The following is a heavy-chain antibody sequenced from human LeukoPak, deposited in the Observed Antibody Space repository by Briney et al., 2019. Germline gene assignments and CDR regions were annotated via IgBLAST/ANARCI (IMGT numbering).Heavy chain of an antibody. D-gene: IGHD5/OR15-5a*01. CDR1: GGSISNTYF. J-gene: IGHJ5*02. CDR2: IRYSGST. Sequence: SETLSLTCNVSGGSISNTYFWGWIRRPPGKGLEWIGSIRYSGSTYYNPSLKSRVTISVDTSKNQFPLNLSSLTAADTAVYYCATSDTVSTYNWFDPWGQGTLVTVS. CDR3: ATSDTVSTYNWFDP. V-gene: IGHV4-39*01.